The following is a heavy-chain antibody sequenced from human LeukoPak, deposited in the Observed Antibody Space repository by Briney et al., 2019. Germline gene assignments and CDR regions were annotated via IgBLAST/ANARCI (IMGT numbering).Heavy chain of an antibody. V-gene: IGHV4-4*02. CDR2: IYHSGST. D-gene: IGHD2-15*01. CDR1: GFTFSTYAM. Sequence: GSLRLSCAASGFTFSTYAMSWVRQAPGKGLEWIGEIYHSGSTNYNPSLKSRVTISVDKSKNQFSLKLSSVTAADTAVYYCARLGQYCSGGSCSYYFDYWGQGTLVTVSS. J-gene: IGHJ4*02. CDR3: ARLGQYCSGGSCSYYFDY.